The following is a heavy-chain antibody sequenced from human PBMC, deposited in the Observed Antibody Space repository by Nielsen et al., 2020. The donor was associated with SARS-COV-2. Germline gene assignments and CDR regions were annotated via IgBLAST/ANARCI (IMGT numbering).Heavy chain of an antibody. Sequence: GGSLRLSCAASGFTFSSYAMSWVRQAPWKGLEWVGRIKSKTDGGTTDYAAPVKGRFTISRDDSKNTLYLQMNSLKTEDTAVYYCTTDEVGIAAAGTPYGMDVWGQGTTVTVSS. CDR3: TTDEVGIAAAGTPYGMDV. D-gene: IGHD6-13*01. V-gene: IGHV3-15*01. J-gene: IGHJ6*02. CDR1: GFTFSSYA. CDR2: IKSKTDGGTT.